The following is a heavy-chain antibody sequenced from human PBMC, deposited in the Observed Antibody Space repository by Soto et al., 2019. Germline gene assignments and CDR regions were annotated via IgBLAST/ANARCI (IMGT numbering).Heavy chain of an antibody. CDR2: INHSGST. V-gene: IGHV4-34*01. Sequence: PSETLSLTCAVYGGSFSGYYWSWIRQPPGKGLEWIGEINHSGSTNYNPSLKSRVTISVDTSKNQFSLKLSSVTAADTAVYYCARGHGRIKYFQHWGQGTLVTVSS. CDR3: ARGHGRIKYFQH. J-gene: IGHJ1*01. CDR1: GGSFSGYY.